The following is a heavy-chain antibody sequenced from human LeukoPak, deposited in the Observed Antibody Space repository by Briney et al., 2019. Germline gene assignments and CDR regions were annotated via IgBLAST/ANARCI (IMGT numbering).Heavy chain of an antibody. CDR2: ISYDGSNK. CDR1: GFTFSSYA. V-gene: IGHV3-30-3*01. CDR3: ARVRTVAGYYFDY. Sequence: GGSLRLSCAASGFTFSSYAMHWVRQAPGKGLEWVAVISYDGSNKYYADSVKGRFTISRDNSKNTLYLQMNSLKAEDTAVYYCARVRTVAGYYFDYWGQGTLVTVSS. J-gene: IGHJ4*02. D-gene: IGHD4-23*01.